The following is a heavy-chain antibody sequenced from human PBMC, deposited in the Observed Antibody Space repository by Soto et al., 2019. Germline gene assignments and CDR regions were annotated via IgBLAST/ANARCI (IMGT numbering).Heavy chain of an antibody. J-gene: IGHJ4*02. CDR1: GYHFPSYG. CDR3: ARDHCSSSNCYSAVDY. V-gene: IGHV1-18*04. Sequence: QVELVQSGDEVKKPGASVRISCKASGYHFPSYGFNWVRQAPGQGLEWMGWISNYNGDTSYAQKFQGRVTMTTDTSTTTAYMELRTLRSDDTAVYYCARDHCSSSNCYSAVDYWGQGTLVTVSS. D-gene: IGHD2-2*01. CDR2: ISNYNGDT.